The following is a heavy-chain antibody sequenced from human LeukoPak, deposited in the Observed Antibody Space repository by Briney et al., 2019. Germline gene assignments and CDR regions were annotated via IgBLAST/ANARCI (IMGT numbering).Heavy chain of an antibody. D-gene: IGHD3-22*01. CDR1: GGTSTSHA. Sequence: GASVKVSCKGSGGTSTSHAISWVRQAPGHGLEWMGRIIPKQGTAYRGQNVQDRVTLTADKSTNTAYIELTSLTSDDTAVYYCATTNDGGGYQWGDFFDFWGQGTLVTVSS. V-gene: IGHV1-69*04. CDR3: ATTNDGGGYQWGDFFDF. J-gene: IGHJ4*02. CDR2: IIPKQGTA.